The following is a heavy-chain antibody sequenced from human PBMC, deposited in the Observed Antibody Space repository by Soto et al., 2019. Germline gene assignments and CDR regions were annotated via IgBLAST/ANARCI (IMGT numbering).Heavy chain of an antibody. Sequence: GGSLRLSCAVSGFPFSSYVMTWVRQAPGKGLEWVSVISGGGGRTNYAESVKGRFTISRDNSESTLYLQMNSLRAEDTAVYYCAKAVTLVRGINPYSYGLDVWGQGTTVTVSS. V-gene: IGHV3-23*01. J-gene: IGHJ6*02. CDR3: AKAVTLVRGINPYSYGLDV. D-gene: IGHD3-10*01. CDR1: GFPFSSYV. CDR2: ISGGGGRT.